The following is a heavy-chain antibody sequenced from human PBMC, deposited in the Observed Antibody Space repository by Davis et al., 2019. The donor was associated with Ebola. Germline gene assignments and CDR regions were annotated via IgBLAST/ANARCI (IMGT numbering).Heavy chain of an antibody. V-gene: IGHV1-46*01. CDR2: INPSGGST. CDR3: ARDRGLIAAAGTKDY. J-gene: IGHJ4*02. D-gene: IGHD6-13*01. CDR1: GYTFTSYY. Sequence: ASVKVSCKASGYTFTSYYMHWVRQAPGQGLEWMGIINPSGGSTSYAQKLQGRVTMTTDTSTSTAYMELRSLRSDDTAVYYCARDRGLIAAAGTKDYWGQGTLVTVSS.